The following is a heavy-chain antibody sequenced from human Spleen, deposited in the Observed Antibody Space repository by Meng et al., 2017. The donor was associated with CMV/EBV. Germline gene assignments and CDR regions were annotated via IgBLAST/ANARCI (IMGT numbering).Heavy chain of an antibody. CDR3: AREQSGGHYFDY. J-gene: IGHJ4*02. Sequence: GGSLRLSCKASGSRFTNSWIAWVRQRPGKGLEWVGIIYPGDSDTRYSPSFQGQVTISADKSINTAYLQWSSLKASDTAMYYCAREQSGGHYFDYWGQGTLVTVSS. CDR2: IYPGDSDT. D-gene: IGHD6-19*01. CDR1: GSRFTNSW. V-gene: IGHV5-51*01.